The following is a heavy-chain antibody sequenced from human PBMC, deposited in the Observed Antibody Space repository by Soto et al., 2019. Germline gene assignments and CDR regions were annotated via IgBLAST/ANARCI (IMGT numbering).Heavy chain of an antibody. J-gene: IGHJ4*02. Sequence: PSETLSLTCTVSGDSISSGDYYWSWIRQPPGKGLEWIGCIYFSGSANYNPSLKSRVTISVDTSKNQFSLKLSSVTAADTAVYYCARRYSGYGDYWGQGTLVTVSS. CDR1: GDSISSGDYY. D-gene: IGHD5-12*01. CDR3: ARRYSGYGDY. CDR2: IYFSGSA. V-gene: IGHV4-30-4*01.